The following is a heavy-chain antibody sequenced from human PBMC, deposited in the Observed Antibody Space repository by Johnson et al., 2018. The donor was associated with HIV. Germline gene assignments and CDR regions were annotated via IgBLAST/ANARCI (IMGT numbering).Heavy chain of an antibody. CDR2: INSDGSST. CDR3: ARGFVRISMILVADAFDM. D-gene: IGHD3-22*01. J-gene: IGHJ3*02. CDR1: GFTFSTNW. V-gene: IGHV3-74*03. Sequence: VQLVESGGDLVQPGGSLRLSCVGSGFTFSTNWMHWVRQAPGKGLVWVSRINSDGSSTSYADSGTGGFTISRDNAKNTLYLQMDSLGAEDTAVYFCARGFVRISMILVADAFDMWGQGTMVTVSS.